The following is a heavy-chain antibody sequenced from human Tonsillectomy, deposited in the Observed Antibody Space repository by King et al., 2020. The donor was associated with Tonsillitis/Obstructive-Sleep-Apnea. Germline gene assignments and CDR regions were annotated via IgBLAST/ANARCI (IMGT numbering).Heavy chain of an antibody. CDR2: ISAYNGDT. CDR1: GYTFTTYG. V-gene: IGHV1-18*01. CDR3: ARDSRSHYYDTSGYYTFEY. J-gene: IGHJ4*02. Sequence: VQLVESGAEVKKPGASVKVSCKASGYTFTTYGISWVRQAPGQGLEWMGWISAYNGDTNYAQKLQDRVIMTTDTSTSTAYMEVRSLRSDDPAVYYCARDSRSHYYDTSGYYTFEYWGQGTLVTVSS. D-gene: IGHD3-22*01.